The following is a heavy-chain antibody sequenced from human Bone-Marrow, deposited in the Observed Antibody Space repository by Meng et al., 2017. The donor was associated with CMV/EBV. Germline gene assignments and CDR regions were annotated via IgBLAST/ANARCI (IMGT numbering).Heavy chain of an antibody. Sequence: QVVLVQVGGEGTEPGASVKASCKASGYTFNGFYMHWVRQAPGQGLEWMGWINPNSGGTNYAQKFQGRVTMTRDTSISTAYMELSRLRSDDTAVYYCARDLRYFDWLPLYYWGQGTLVTVSS. CDR1: GYTFNGFY. V-gene: IGHV1-2*02. CDR2: INPNSGGT. CDR3: ARDLRYFDWLPLYY. J-gene: IGHJ4*02. D-gene: IGHD3-9*01.